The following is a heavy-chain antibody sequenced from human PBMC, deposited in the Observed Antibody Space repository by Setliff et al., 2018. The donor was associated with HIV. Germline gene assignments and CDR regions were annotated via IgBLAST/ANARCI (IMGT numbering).Heavy chain of an antibody. J-gene: IGHJ5*02. V-gene: IGHV7-4-1*02. CDR3: ARALYGDYGGDINWFDP. CDR2: INTHTGSP. D-gene: IGHD4-17*01. CDR1: GYTFINYA. Sequence: GASVKVSCKASGYTFINYAMNWARQAPGQGLEWMGWINTHTGSPTYAQAFTGRFVFSVDTSVSTAYLQISSLKAEDTAVYYCARALYGDYGGDINWFDPWGQGTLVTVSS.